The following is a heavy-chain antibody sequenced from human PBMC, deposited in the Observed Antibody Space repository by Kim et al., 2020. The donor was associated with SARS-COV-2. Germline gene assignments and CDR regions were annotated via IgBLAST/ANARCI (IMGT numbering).Heavy chain of an antibody. D-gene: IGHD7-27*01. CDR1: GFTFSRSA. CDR2: ITNDGTNQ. J-gene: IGHJ5*02. V-gene: IGHV3-30*04. CDR3: AKDPGNWFDP. Sequence: GSLRLSCAASGFTFSRSAMYWVRQAPGKGLEWVALITNDGTNQFYGDSVKGRFTISRDNSKNTLYLQMNSPRVEDTAVYYCAKDPGNWFDPWGQGTLVT.